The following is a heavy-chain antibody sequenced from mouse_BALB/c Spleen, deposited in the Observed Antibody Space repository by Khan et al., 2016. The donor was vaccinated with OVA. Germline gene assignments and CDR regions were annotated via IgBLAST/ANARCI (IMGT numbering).Heavy chain of an antibody. V-gene: IGHV9-3-1*01. CDR2: INTFTGEP. CDR1: GYTFTNYR. D-gene: IGHD2-12*01. J-gene: IGHJ4*01. Sequence: QIQLVQSGPEMKKPGETVKISCKASGYTFTNYRMNWVKQSPGKALKWMGWINTFTGEPTYADDFKGRFAFSLETSANTASLQINNLKNEDTATYFCARPPYFSYSLDHWGQGTSVTVSS. CDR3: ARPPYFSYSLDH.